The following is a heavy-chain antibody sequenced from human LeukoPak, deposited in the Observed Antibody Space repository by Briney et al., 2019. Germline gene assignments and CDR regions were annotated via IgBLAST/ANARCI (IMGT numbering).Heavy chain of an antibody. D-gene: IGHD3-10*01. Sequence: PGRSLRLSCAASGFTFDDYAMHWVRQVPGKGLEWVSGISWNSRSIGYADSVKGRFTISRDDAKNSLYLQMNSLRTEDTALYYCAEELGGGAFDIWGQGTMVTVSS. CDR3: AEELGGGAFDI. CDR1: GFTFDDYA. V-gene: IGHV3-9*01. CDR2: ISWNSRSI. J-gene: IGHJ3*02.